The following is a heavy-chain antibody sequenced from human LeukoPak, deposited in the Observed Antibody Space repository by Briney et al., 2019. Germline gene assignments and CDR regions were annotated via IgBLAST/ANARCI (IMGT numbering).Heavy chain of an antibody. D-gene: IGHD1-26*01. CDR3: ARQDYSGSYKPPFDY. CDR1: GGPISSSYF. CDR2: IYYSGST. V-gene: IGHV4-59*08. J-gene: IGHJ4*02. Sequence: QPSETLSLTCTVSGGPISSSYFWGWIRQPPGKGLEWIGYIYYSGSTNYNPSLKSRVTISVDTSKSQFSLKLSSVTAADTAVYYCARQDYSGSYKPPFDYWGQGTLVTVSS.